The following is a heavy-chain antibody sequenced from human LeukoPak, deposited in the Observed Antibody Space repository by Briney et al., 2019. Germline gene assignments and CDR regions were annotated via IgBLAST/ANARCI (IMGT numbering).Heavy chain of an antibody. CDR2: ISGSGGST. Sequence: GGSLRLSCAASGLTFSSYAMSWVRQAPGKGLEWVSAISGSGGSTYYADSVKGRFTISRDNSKNTLYLRMNSLRAEDTAVYYCAKSSITMIVVVTPQDYWGQGTLVTVSS. CDR1: GLTFSSYA. D-gene: IGHD3-22*01. V-gene: IGHV3-23*01. J-gene: IGHJ4*02. CDR3: AKSSITMIVVVTPQDY.